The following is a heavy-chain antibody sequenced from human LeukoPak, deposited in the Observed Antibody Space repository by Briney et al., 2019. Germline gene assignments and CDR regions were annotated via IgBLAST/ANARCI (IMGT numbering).Heavy chain of an antibody. CDR2: TNPNSGNT. CDR1: GYTFTSYD. CDR3: ARFAGAYYGMDV. V-gene: IGHV1-8*01. Sequence: ASVKVSCKASGYTFTSYDINWVRQATGQGLEWMGWTNPNSGNTGYAQKFQGRVTMTRNTSISTAYMELSSLRSEDTAVYYCARFAGAYYGMDVWGQGTTVTVSS. J-gene: IGHJ6*02. D-gene: IGHD3-10*01.